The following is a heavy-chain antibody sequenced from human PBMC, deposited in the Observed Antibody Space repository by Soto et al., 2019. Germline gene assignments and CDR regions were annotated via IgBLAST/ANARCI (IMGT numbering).Heavy chain of an antibody. D-gene: IGHD6-13*01. V-gene: IGHV3-73*01. CDR3: ARAAAGYYYYYMDV. Sequence: GGSLRLSCAASGFTFSGSAMHWVRQASGKGLEWVGRIRSKANSYATAYAASVKGRFTISRDDSKNTVYLQMNSLKTEDTAVYYCARAAAGYYYYYMDVWGKGTTVTVSS. J-gene: IGHJ6*03. CDR1: GFTFSGSA. CDR2: IRSKANSYAT.